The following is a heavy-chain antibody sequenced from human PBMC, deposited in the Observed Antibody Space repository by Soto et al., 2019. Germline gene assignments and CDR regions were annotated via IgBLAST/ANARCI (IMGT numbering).Heavy chain of an antibody. J-gene: IGHJ4*02. D-gene: IGHD1-20*01. V-gene: IGHV1-3*05. Sequence: QVQLVQSGAEEKKPGASVKVSCKASGYTFTSYAMHWVRQAPGQRLAWMGWLNAVNGNTKYSQTFQGRVTITRYTSASTAYMELSSLRSEDTAVYYCARGITLPTPLDYWCQGTLVTVSS. CDR2: LNAVNGNT. CDR3: ARGITLPTPLDY. CDR1: GYTFTSYA.